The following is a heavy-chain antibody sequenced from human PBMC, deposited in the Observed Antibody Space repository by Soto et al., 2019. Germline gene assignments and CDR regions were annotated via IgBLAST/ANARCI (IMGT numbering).Heavy chain of an antibody. CDR3: ARTAFTFAYRGNPTPDVCDY. CDR2: SIPIFGTA. CDR1: GGTFSSYA. Sequence: QVQLVQSGAEVKKPGSSVKVSCKASGGTFSSYAISWVRQDPGQGLEWMGGSIPIFGTANYAQKLQGRVTITEDESTSTAYMELSSLRSEDTAVSYCARTAFTFAYRGNPTPDVCDYRGQGTLVTVSS. J-gene: IGHJ4*02. V-gene: IGHV1-69*01. D-gene: IGHD3-16*01.